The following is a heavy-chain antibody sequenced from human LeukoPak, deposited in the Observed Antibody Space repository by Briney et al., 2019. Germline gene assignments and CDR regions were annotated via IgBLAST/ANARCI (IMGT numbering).Heavy chain of an antibody. J-gene: IGHJ4*02. D-gene: IGHD3-22*01. CDR1: GFTFSGYA. V-gene: IGHV3-30-3*01. Sequence: PGRSLRLSCAASGFTFSGYAMHWVRQAPGKGLEWVAVISYDGSNKYYADSVKGRFTISRDNSKNTLYLQMNSLRAEDTAVYYCARDQAYYDSSGYAWYFDYWGQGTLVTVSS. CDR2: ISYDGSNK. CDR3: ARDQAYYDSSGYAWYFDY.